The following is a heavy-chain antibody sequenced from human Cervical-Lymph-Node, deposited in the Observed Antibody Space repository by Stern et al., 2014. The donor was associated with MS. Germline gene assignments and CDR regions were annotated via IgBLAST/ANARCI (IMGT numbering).Heavy chain of an antibody. V-gene: IGHV1-2*02. D-gene: IGHD3-3*01. CDR2: INPNSGGT. J-gene: IGHJ4*01. Sequence: QVQLVESGAEARTPGASMKVSCKASGYLFTDYYLHWVRQAPAQGLEWLGWINPNSGGTNYAQNFQGRVTMTRDTSISTAYMELRWLGSADTAVYYCARGSGTAYDLRGDYWGQGTLVTVSS. CDR1: GYLFTDYY. CDR3: ARGSGTAYDLRGDY.